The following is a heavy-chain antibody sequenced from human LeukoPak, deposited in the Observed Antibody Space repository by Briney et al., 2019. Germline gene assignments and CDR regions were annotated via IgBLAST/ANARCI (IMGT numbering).Heavy chain of an antibody. D-gene: IGHD3-10*01. CDR2: IIPIFGTA. Sequence: VASVKVSCKASGGTFSSYAISWVRQAPGQGLEWMGGIIPIFGTANYAQKFQGRVTITADKSTSTAYMELSSLRSEDTAAYYCATSLWFGELLCPPFDYWGQGTLVTVSS. CDR3: ATSLWFGELLCPPFDY. CDR1: GGTFSSYA. V-gene: IGHV1-69*06. J-gene: IGHJ4*02.